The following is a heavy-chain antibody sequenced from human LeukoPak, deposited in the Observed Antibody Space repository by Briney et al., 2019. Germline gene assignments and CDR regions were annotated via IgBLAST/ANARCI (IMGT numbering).Heavy chain of an antibody. CDR3: ARDSGGYYDSSGYLVLLY. CDR1: GYTFTSYA. CDR2: INAGNGNT. J-gene: IGHJ4*02. Sequence: GASVKVSCKASGYTFTSYAMHWVRQAPGQRLEWMGWINAGNGNTKYSQKFQGRVTITRDTSASTAYMELSSLRSEDTAVYYCARDSGGYYDSSGYLVLLYWGQGTLVTVSS. D-gene: IGHD3-22*01. V-gene: IGHV1-3*01.